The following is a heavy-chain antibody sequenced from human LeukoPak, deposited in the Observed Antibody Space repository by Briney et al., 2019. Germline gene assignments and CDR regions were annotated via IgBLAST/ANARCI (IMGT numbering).Heavy chain of an antibody. Sequence: PGGSLRLSCAASGFTFSSYSMNWVRQAPGKGLEWVGRIKSKTDGGTSDYAAPVQGRFTISRGDSKNTLYLQMNSLKIEDTAVYYCATDPGEWEPIWGQGTMVTVSS. CDR3: ATDPGEWEPI. D-gene: IGHD1-26*01. V-gene: IGHV3-15*01. J-gene: IGHJ3*02. CDR1: GFTFSSYS. CDR2: IKSKTDGGTS.